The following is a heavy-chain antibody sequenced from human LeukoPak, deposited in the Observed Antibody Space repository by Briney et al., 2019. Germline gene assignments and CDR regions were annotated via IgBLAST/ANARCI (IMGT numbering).Heavy chain of an antibody. CDR3: ARDAGFGEQCDY. Sequence: SETLSLTCTVSGGSISSSSYYWGWIRQPPGKGLEWIGSIYYSGSTYYNPSLKSRVTISVDTSKNQFSLKLSSVTAADTAVYYCARDAGFGEQCDYWGQGTLVTVSS. D-gene: IGHD3-10*01. CDR1: GGSISSSSYY. V-gene: IGHV4-39*02. J-gene: IGHJ4*02. CDR2: IYYSGST.